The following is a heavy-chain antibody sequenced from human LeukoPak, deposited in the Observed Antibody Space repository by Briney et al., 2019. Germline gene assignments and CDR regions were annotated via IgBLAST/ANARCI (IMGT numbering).Heavy chain of an antibody. CDR3: TRTYYYDSRDYFDY. Sequence: GGSLRLTCAASGFTFSSYWMHWVRQVPGKGLVWVSRIKTDGSNTVYADNVKGRFTISRDNAKNTLYLQMNSLRVEDTAVYYCTRTYYYDSRDYFDYWGQGALVTVSS. CDR2: IKTDGSNT. J-gene: IGHJ4*02. CDR1: GFTFSSYW. V-gene: IGHV3-74*01. D-gene: IGHD3-22*01.